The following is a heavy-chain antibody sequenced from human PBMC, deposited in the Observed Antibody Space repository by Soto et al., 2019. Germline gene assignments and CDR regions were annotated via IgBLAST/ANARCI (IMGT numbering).Heavy chain of an antibody. CDR3: ARLVPAAGTNWFDP. CDR1: GYTFTGYY. Sequence: ASVKVSCKASGYTFTGYYMHWVRQAPGQGLEWMGWINPNSVGTNYAQKFQGWVTMTRDTSISTAYMELSRLRSDDTAVYYCARLVPAAGTNWFDPWGQGTLVTVSS. CDR2: INPNSVGT. V-gene: IGHV1-2*04. J-gene: IGHJ5*02. D-gene: IGHD2-2*01.